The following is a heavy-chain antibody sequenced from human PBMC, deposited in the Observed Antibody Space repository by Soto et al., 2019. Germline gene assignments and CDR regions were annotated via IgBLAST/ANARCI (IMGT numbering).Heavy chain of an antibody. J-gene: IGHJ5*02. CDR1: GFTVSSNY. CDR3: ARMGDSSGYSAWFDP. V-gene: IGHV3-66*01. D-gene: IGHD3-22*01. CDR2: IYSGGST. Sequence: EVQLVESGGGLVQPGGSLRLSCAASGFTVSSNYMSWVRQAPGKGLEWVSVIYSGGSTYYADSVKGRFTISRDNSKNTLYLKMNSLRAEDTAVYYCARMGDSSGYSAWFDPWGQGPLVTVSS.